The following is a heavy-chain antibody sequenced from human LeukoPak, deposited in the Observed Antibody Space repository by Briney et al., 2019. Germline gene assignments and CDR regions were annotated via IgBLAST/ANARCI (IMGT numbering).Heavy chain of an antibody. D-gene: IGHD4-17*01. CDR3: AKGLDYGVYVFDY. Sequence: GGSLRLSCAASGFTFSSYAMNWVRQAPGKGLEWVSVISGGGGSIYYADSVKGRFTISRDNSKNTLYVQMHSLRAEDTAVYYCAKGLDYGVYVFDYWGQGTLVTVSS. CDR2: ISGGGGSI. CDR1: GFTFSSYA. J-gene: IGHJ4*02. V-gene: IGHV3-23*01.